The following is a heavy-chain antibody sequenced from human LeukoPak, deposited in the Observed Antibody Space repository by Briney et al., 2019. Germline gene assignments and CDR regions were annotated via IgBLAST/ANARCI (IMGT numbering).Heavy chain of an antibody. CDR3: IRDRFGERTFEI. D-gene: IGHD3-10*01. CDR2: ILVNGDT. J-gene: IGHJ3*02. CDR1: GFAFSNFD. V-gene: IGHV3-13*01. Sequence: GGPLRLSCAASGFAFSNFDMHWVRQSTGGRLEWVAHILVNGDTQYAGSVKGRFTISRGNAKSSVYLQMNSLRDGDTAVYHCIRDRFGERTFEIWGQGTMVTVSS.